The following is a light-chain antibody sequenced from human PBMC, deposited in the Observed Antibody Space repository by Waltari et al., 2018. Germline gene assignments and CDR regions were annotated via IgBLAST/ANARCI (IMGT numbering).Light chain of an antibody. J-gene: IGLJ3*02. CDR3: QSADISSSYRV. V-gene: IGLV3-25*03. CDR1: ALPKQY. Sequence: SHDLTQPPSVSVSPGQTARITCSGEALPKQYAYWFQKKPGQAPVLVIYKDTERPSGIPERFSGSSSVTTVTLTISGVQADDEADYYCQSADISSSYRVFGGGTKLSVL. CDR2: KDT.